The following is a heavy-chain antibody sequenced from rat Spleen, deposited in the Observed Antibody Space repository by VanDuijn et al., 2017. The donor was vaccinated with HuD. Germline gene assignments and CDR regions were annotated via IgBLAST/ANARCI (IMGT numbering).Heavy chain of an antibody. V-gene: IGHV2-8*01. J-gene: IGHJ2*01. D-gene: IGHD1-4*01. CDR3: ARGGTRGFDY. CDR2: MRYNGDT. Sequence: QVQLTESGPGLVQPSQTLSLTCTVSGFSLTGYSVYWVRQPSGKGLEWMGRMRYNGDTSYNSALKSRLSISRDTSKSQVFLKMNSLQTEDTGTYYCARGGTRGFDYWGQGVMVTVSS. CDR1: GFSLTGYS.